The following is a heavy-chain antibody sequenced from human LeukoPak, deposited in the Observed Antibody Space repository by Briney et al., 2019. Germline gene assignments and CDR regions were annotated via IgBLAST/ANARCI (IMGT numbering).Heavy chain of an antibody. CDR2: ITDSGGST. Sequence: PGGSLRLSCAASGFTFSSYAMSWVRQAPGEGLEWVSAITDSGGSTYYSDSVKGRFTISRDNSTNTLYLQMNTLRAGDTAIYYCAKGSSGSRPYYFDYWGQGTLVTVSS. CDR1: GFTFSSYA. V-gene: IGHV3-23*01. J-gene: IGHJ4*02. D-gene: IGHD3-22*01. CDR3: AKGSSGSRPYYFDY.